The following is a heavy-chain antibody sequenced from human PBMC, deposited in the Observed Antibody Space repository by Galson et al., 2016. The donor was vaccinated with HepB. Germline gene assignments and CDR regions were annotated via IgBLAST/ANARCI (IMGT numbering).Heavy chain of an antibody. Sequence: LVKPTQTLTLTCTFSGFSLSTSGVGVGWIRQPPGKALEWLALIYWDDDKRFSPSLKSRLTITRDTSKNQVVLTMTNMDPVDTATYYCAHRRRYNWIAGWADYWYFDLRGRGTLVTVSS. CDR2: IYWDDDK. J-gene: IGHJ2*01. CDR3: AHRRRYNWIAGWADYWYFDL. CDR1: GFSLSTSGVG. V-gene: IGHV2-5*02. D-gene: IGHD1-1*01.